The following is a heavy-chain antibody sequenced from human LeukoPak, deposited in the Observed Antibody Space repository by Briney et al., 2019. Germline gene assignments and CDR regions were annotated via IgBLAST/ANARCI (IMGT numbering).Heavy chain of an antibody. CDR3: ARGGPAAGRFDY. V-gene: IGHV3-64*04. D-gene: IGHD6-13*01. CDR1: GFTFSTYG. CDR2: ISSNGGST. Sequence: GGSLRLSCAASGFTFSTYGMHWVRQAPGKGLEYVSAISSNGGSTYYADSVKGRFTISRDNSKNTLYLQMNSLRAEDTAVYYCARGGPAAGRFDYWGQGTLVTVSS. J-gene: IGHJ4*02.